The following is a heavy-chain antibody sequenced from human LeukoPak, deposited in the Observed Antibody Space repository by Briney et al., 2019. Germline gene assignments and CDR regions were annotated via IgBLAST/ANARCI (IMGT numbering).Heavy chain of an antibody. Sequence: GASVTVSCKASGYTFTDYYIHWVRQAPGQGLEWMGWINPNSGGPNYAQKFQGRVTMTRDTSISTAYMEMSRLRSDDTAVYYCARDVSAGGTNWFDPWGQGTLVTVSS. CDR2: INPNSGGP. CDR3: ARDVSAGGTNWFDP. V-gene: IGHV1-2*02. J-gene: IGHJ5*02. CDR1: GYTFTDYY. D-gene: IGHD3-16*01.